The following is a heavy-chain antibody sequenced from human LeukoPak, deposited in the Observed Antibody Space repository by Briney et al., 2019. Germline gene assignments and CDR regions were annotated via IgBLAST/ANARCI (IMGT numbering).Heavy chain of an antibody. J-gene: IGHJ3*02. CDR2: ISAYNGNT. CDR3: ARKQTVGATHAFDI. Sequence: ASVNVSCKASGYTFTSYGISWVRQAPGQGLEWMGWISAYNGNTNYAQKLQGRATITADGSTRTAYMELSSLRSEDTAVYYCARKQTVGATHAFDIWGQGTMVIVSS. CDR1: GYTFTSYG. V-gene: IGHV1-18*01. D-gene: IGHD1-26*01.